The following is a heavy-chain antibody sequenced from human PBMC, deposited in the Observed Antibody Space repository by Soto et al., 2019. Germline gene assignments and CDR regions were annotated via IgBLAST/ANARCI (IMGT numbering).Heavy chain of an antibody. J-gene: IGHJ4*02. V-gene: IGHV1-46*01. Sequence: QVQLIQFGAEVKKPGASVKVSCRASGYTFTKFHIHWVRQAPGQGLEWMGMIDPSGGVTRDAQRFQGRITMTSDTSSRSVYMELRGLTSEDTAVYYCARDVMGHDNYATIGYYFDHWGPGTLVTVSA. CDR1: GYTFTKFH. D-gene: IGHD3-16*01. CDR2: IDPSGGVT. CDR3: ARDVMGHDNYATIGYYFDH.